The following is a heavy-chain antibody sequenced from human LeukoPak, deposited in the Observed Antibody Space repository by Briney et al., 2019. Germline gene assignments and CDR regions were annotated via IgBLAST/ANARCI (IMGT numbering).Heavy chain of an antibody. J-gene: IGHJ3*02. CDR1: GFTFSSYA. Sequence: GGSLRLSCAASGFTFSSYAMSWVRQAPGKGLEWVSAISGSGGSTYYADSVKGRFTISRDNAKNSLYLQMNSLRAEDTAVYYCARAVRYRDAFDIWGQGTMVTVSS. D-gene: IGHD3-9*01. CDR2: ISGSGGST. V-gene: IGHV3-23*01. CDR3: ARAVRYRDAFDI.